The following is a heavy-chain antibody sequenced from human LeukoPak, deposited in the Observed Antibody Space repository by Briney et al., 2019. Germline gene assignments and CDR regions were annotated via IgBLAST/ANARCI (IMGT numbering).Heavy chain of an antibody. D-gene: IGHD4-23*01. V-gene: IGHV3-23*01. Sequence: PGGSLRLSCAASGFTFSSYAMSWVRQAPGKGLEWVSAISGSGGSTYYADSVKGRFTISRDNSKNTLYLQMNSLRAEDTAVYYCAKVDFPTVVTPGGDYWGQGTLVTVSS. CDR1: GFTFSSYA. CDR3: AKVDFPTVVTPGGDY. CDR2: ISGSGGST. J-gene: IGHJ4*02.